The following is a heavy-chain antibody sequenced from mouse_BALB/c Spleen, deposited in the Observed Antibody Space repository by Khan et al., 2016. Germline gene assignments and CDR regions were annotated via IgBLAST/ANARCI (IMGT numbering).Heavy chain of an antibody. J-gene: IGHJ3*01. CDR1: GFTFSNYW. CDR2: IRLKSNNYAT. V-gene: IGHV6-6*02. Sequence: EVKLEESGGGLVQPGGSMKLSCVASGFTFSNYWMNWVRQSPEKGLEWVAEIRLKSNNYATHYAESVKGRFTISRDDSKSSVYLQMNNLRSEDTGIYYCTSRRDAYWGQGTLVTVSA. CDR3: TSRRDAY.